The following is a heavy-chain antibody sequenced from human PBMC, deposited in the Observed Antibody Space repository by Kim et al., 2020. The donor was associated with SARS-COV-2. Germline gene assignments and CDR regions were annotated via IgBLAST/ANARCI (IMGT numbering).Heavy chain of an antibody. CDR3: ARDHSPYCSSTSYYYYYYMDV. D-gene: IGHD2-2*01. CDR1: GFTFSDYY. CDR2: ISSSGSTI. V-gene: IGHV3-11*01. J-gene: IGHJ6*03. Sequence: GGSLRLSCAASGFTFSDYYMSWIRQAPGKGLEWVSYISSSGSTIYYADSVKGRFTISRDNAKNSLYLQMNSLRAEDTAVYYCARDHSPYCSSTSYYYYYYMDVWGKGTTVTVSS.